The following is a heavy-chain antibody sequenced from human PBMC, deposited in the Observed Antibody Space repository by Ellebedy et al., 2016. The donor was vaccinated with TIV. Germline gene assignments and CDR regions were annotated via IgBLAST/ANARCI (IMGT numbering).Heavy chain of an antibody. J-gene: IGHJ3*02. CDR3: ARERRAVGGFDAFDI. CDR2: IGIAGDT. CDR1: GFTFSTSA. V-gene: IGHV3-13*01. D-gene: IGHD6-25*01. Sequence: GGSLRLSXAASGFTFSTSAMSWVRQAPGKGLEWVSAIGIAGDTYYADSVKGRFTISRENAKNSLYLQMNSLRAGDTAVYFCARERRAVGGFDAFDIWGQGTMVTVSS.